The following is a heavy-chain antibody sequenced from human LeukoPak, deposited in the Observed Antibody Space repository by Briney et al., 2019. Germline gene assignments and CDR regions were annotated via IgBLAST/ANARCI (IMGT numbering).Heavy chain of an antibody. J-gene: IGHJ6*03. CDR1: GFTFSSFG. CDR3: AKDLSIAAAYYYYYYYMDV. D-gene: IGHD6-13*01. CDR2: ISSSSSTI. V-gene: IGHV3-48*01. Sequence: PGGSLRLSCAASGFTFSSFGINWVRQAPGKGLEWLSYISSSSSTIYYADSVKGRFTISRDNSKNTLYLQMNSLRAEDTAVYYCAKDLSIAAAYYYYYYYMDVWGKGTTVTISS.